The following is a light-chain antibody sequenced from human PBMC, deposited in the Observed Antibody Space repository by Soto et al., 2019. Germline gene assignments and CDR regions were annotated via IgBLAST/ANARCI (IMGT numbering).Light chain of an antibody. CDR3: QQYGSSGT. J-gene: IGKJ1*01. V-gene: IGKV3-20*01. Sequence: IVVTRCPSTLSLSPGERATLSCRASQSVSNNYLAWYQQKPGQAPRLLIYGASNRATGIPDRFSGSGSGTDFTLTISRLEPEDFAVYYCQQYGSSGTFGQGTKVDIK. CDR2: GAS. CDR1: QSVSNNY.